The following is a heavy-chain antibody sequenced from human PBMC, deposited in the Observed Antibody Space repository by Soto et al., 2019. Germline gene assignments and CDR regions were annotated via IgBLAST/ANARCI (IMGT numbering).Heavy chain of an antibody. D-gene: IGHD6-13*01. V-gene: IGHV4-31*03. Sequence: KTSETLSLTCTVSGGSISSGGYYWSWIRQHPGKGLEWVGYIYYSGTSYYNPSLKSRVTISVDTSTNQFSLKLSSVTAADTAVYYCARRGISAIGIYFFDYWGQGTLVTSPQ. CDR3: ARRGISAIGIYFFDY. CDR1: GGSISSGGYY. CDR2: IYYSGTS. J-gene: IGHJ4*02.